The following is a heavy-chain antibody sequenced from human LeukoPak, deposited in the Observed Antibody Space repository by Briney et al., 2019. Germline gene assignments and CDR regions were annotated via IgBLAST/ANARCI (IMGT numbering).Heavy chain of an antibody. Sequence: ASVKVSCKASGYTFSNYGISWVRQAPGQGLEWMGWISGYNGNTNYAQKLQGRVTMTTDTSTSTAYMELRSLRSDDTAVYYCARKYSSSWYPGMYYYYYGMDVWGQGTTVTVSS. CDR1: GYTFSNYG. CDR2: ISGYNGNT. V-gene: IGHV1-18*01. D-gene: IGHD6-13*01. CDR3: ARKYSSSWYPGMYYYYYGMDV. J-gene: IGHJ6*02.